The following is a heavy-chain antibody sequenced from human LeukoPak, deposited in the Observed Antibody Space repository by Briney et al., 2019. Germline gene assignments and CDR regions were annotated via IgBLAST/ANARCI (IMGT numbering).Heavy chain of an antibody. V-gene: IGHV3-53*01. CDR2: IYSGGST. CDR3: ARYYDSSGYSDY. Sequence: QPGGSLRLSCAASGFTVSSAYVSWVRQAPGKGLEWVSVIYSGGSTYYADSVKGRFTISRDNSKNTLYLQMNSLRAEDTAVYYCARYYDSSGYSDYWGQGTLVTVSS. CDR1: GFTVSSAY. D-gene: IGHD3-22*01. J-gene: IGHJ4*02.